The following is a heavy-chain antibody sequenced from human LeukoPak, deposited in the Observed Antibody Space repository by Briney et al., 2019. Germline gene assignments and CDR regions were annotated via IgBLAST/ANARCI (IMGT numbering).Heavy chain of an antibody. CDR3: ARGPLRTTVPAAIGALDP. J-gene: IGHJ5*02. CDR1: GGSISSGDYY. CDR2: IYYSGST. V-gene: IGHV4-30-4*08. D-gene: IGHD2-2*01. Sequence: PSQTLSLTCTVSGGSISSGDYYWCWIRQPPGKGLEWIGYIYYSGSTYYNPSLKSRVTISVDTSKNQFSLKLSYVTAADTAVYYCARGPLRTTVPAAIGALDPWGQGTLVTVSS.